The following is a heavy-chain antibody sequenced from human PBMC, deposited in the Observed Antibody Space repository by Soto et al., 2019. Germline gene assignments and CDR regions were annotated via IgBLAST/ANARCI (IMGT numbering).Heavy chain of an antibody. J-gene: IGHJ4*02. D-gene: IGHD3-10*01. Sequence: EVQLVESGGGLVQPGGSLRLSCAASGFTFDDYAIHWVQQIPGKGLEWVSGISWNGDATGYADSVKGRFNISRDNAKNSLYLQMDSLKSEHTAMYYCAQRTLYGSGFACRGQGTLAT. CDR3: AQRTLYGSGFAC. CDR1: GFTFDDYA. V-gene: IGHV3-9*01. CDR2: ISWNGDAT.